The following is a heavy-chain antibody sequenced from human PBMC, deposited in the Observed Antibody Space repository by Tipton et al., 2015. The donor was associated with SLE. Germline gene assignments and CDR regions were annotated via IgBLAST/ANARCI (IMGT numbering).Heavy chain of an antibody. D-gene: IGHD6-13*01. CDR3: AKDLPYSSQGNWFDP. Sequence: SLRLSCAASGFTVSSNYMSWVRQAPGKGLEWGSVIYSGGSTYYADSVKGRFTISRDNSKNTLCLQMNSLRAEDTAVYYCAKDLPYSSQGNWFDPWGQGTLVTVSS. V-gene: IGHV3-66*02. J-gene: IGHJ5*02. CDR2: IYSGGST. CDR1: GFTVSSNY.